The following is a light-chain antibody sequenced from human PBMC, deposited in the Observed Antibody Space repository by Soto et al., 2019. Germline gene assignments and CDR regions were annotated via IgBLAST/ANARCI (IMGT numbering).Light chain of an antibody. Sequence: QSALTQPASVSGSPGQSVTISCTGTRSDIGDYNYVSWYQQHPGKVPKLLIYQVTNRPSGVSNRFSGSRSGNTASLTISGLQAEDEADYYCSSYTDSSNYVFGTGTKVTVL. V-gene: IGLV2-14*01. J-gene: IGLJ1*01. CDR3: SSYTDSSNYV. CDR2: QVT. CDR1: RSDIGDYNY.